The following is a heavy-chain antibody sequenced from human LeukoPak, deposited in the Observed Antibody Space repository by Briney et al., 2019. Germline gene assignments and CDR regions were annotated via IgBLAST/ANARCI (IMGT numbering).Heavy chain of an antibody. D-gene: IGHD6-19*01. CDR2: ISYDGSNK. J-gene: IGHJ4*02. Sequence: GRSLRLSCAASGFTFSSYGMHWVRQAPGKGLEGVAVISYDGSNKYYADSVKGRFTISRDNSKNTLYLQMNSLRAEDTAVYYCAKVQQWLVHGGGVDYWGQGTLVTVSS. CDR1: GFTFSSYG. V-gene: IGHV3-30*18. CDR3: AKVQQWLVHGGGVDY.